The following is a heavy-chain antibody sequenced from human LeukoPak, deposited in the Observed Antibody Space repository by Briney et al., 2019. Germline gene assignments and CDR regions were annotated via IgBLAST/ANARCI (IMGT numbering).Heavy chain of an antibody. V-gene: IGHV3-7*01. CDR2: IKQDGSEK. D-gene: IGHD1-14*01. CDR3: ARANSAPGGVYYYYYYMDV. CDR1: GFTFSSYW. Sequence: GGSLRLSCAASGFTFSSYWMSWVRQAPGKGLEWVANIKQDGSEKYYVDSVKGRFTISRDNAKNSLYLQMNSLRAEDTAVYYCARANSAPGGVYYYYYYMDVWGKGTTVTVSS. J-gene: IGHJ6*03.